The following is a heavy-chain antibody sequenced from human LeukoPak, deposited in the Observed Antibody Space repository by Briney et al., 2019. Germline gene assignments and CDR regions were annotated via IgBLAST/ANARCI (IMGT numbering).Heavy chain of an antibody. Sequence: SETLSLTCTVSGGSISSSSYYWGWIRQPPGKGLEWIGSIYYSGSTYYNPSLKSRVTVSVDTSKNQFSLKLSSVTAADTAVYYCARDTVRSFDCWGQGTLVTVSS. V-gene: IGHV4-39*07. CDR2: IYYSGST. CDR3: ARDTVRSFDC. CDR1: GGSISSSSYY. D-gene: IGHD4-17*01. J-gene: IGHJ4*02.